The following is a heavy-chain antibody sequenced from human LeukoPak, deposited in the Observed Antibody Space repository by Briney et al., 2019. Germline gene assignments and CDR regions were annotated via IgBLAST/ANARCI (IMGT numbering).Heavy chain of an antibody. Sequence: PGGSLRLSCVASGFTFSGYWMSWVRQAPGKGLEWVAKIQRDGSDKEYVDSVKGRFGISRDNAKNSLSLQMNSLRAEDTAIYFCAKYDSGYSLDYWGQGTLVIVSS. CDR1: GFTFSGYW. D-gene: IGHD4-23*01. J-gene: IGHJ4*02. CDR3: AKYDSGYSLDY. V-gene: IGHV3-7*03. CDR2: IQRDGSDK.